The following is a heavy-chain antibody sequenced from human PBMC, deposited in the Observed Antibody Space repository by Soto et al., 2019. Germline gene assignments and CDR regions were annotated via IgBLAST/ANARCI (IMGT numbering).Heavy chain of an antibody. CDR2: IYHSGST. CDR1: GGSISSSNW. CDR3: ARRYSGYALYYYYGMDV. J-gene: IGHJ6*02. D-gene: IGHD5-12*01. V-gene: IGHV4-4*02. Sequence: SETLSLTCAVSGGSISSSNWWSWVRQPPGKGLEWIGEIYHSGSTNYNPSLKSRVTISVDKSKNQFSLKLSSVTAADTAVYYCARRYSGYALYYYYGMDVWGQGTTVTVSS.